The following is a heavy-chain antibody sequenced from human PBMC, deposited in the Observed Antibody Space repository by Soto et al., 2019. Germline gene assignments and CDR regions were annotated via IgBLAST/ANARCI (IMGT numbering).Heavy chain of an antibody. Sequence: PRWSLRVSCAASAFTCSDYYMSWCRQAPGKGLEWLSYISSSGSTRNYADSVKGRFTISRDNAKNSLYLQMNSLGVEDTAVYYCAREDCSGVRCPQPRFSYSGMDVWGQGTTVTVSS. V-gene: IGHV3-11*01. CDR2: ISSSGSTR. D-gene: IGHD2-15*01. CDR1: AFTCSDYY. CDR3: AREDCSGVRCPQPRFSYSGMDV. J-gene: IGHJ6*02.